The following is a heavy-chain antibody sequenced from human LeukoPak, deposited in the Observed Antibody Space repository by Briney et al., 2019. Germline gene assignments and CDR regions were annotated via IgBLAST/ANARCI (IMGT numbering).Heavy chain of an antibody. V-gene: IGHV4-39*07. CDR1: GGSISSSSYY. D-gene: IGHD3-10*01. J-gene: IGHJ4*02. CDR2: IYYSGST. Sequence: NTSETLSLTCTVSGGSISSSSYYWGWIRQPPGKGLEWIGSIYYSGSTYYNPSLKSRVTISVDTSKNQFSLKLSSVTAADTAVYYCARDPWGVRGIDYWGQGTLVTVSS. CDR3: ARDPWGVRGIDY.